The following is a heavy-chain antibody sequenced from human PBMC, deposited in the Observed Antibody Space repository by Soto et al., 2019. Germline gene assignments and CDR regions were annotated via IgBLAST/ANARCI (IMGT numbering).Heavy chain of an antibody. CDR1: GGSIASGGYF. CDR3: ASFAKEGNPKVQAWYAFDF. D-gene: IGHD6-13*01. CDR2: IYFSGRA. Sequence: PSETLSLTCTVSGGSIASGGYFWSWIRQHPGKGLEWIGNIYFSGRAYYNPSLESRVAISVDTSSNQFTLQVTSVTAADTAMYYCASFAKEGNPKVQAWYAFDFWGQGTLVTVSS. V-gene: IGHV4-31*03. J-gene: IGHJ4*02.